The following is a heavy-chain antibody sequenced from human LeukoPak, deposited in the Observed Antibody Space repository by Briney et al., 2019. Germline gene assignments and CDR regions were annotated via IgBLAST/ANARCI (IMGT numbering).Heavy chain of an antibody. V-gene: IGHV2-5*01. CDR1: WLSLSTSGVG. CDR2: IYWNDAK. Sequence: SGPTLVKPTQTLTLTCTFSWLSLSTSGVGVGLIRQPPGKALEWLALIYWNDAKRSSPSLKSRLPITQDTSKNQDVLTMNNMDPVDTATSYCDHRRGVTGFDSWGQGTLVTVSS. J-gene: IGHJ4*02. D-gene: IGHD3-10*01. CDR3: DHRRGVTGFDS.